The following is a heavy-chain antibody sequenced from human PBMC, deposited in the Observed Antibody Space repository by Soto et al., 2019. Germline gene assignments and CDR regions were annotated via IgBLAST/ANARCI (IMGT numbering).Heavy chain of an antibody. Sequence: SETLSVTCIVSGGSVNRRNHYWVWIRQSPSKGLEWIGSVYYSGGTNQNPSLSRRVSIYIDTANNQLSLKLRSVTAADTAVYYCSRQFRSYSRGYHWFAPRGQ. D-gene: IGHD6-19*01. J-gene: IGHJ5*02. V-gene: IGHV4-39*01. CDR3: SRQFRSYSRGYHWFAP. CDR2: VYYSGGT. CDR1: GGSVNRRNHY.